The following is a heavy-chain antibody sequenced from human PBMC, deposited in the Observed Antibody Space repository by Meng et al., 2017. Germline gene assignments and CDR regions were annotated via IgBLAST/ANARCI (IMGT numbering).Heavy chain of an antibody. CDR1: KFTLKDVG. Sequence: LVGDVGWLVKAWGFLIISWYTSKFTLKDVGMCWARQAPGKGLKVIGRSKSKTDGGTTDYAAPVKGRFIISRDDSKSTLYLQINSLKIEDTGVYYCTTDPRYWGQGTLVTVSS. V-gene: IGHV3-15*01. J-gene: IGHJ4*02. CDR3: TTDPRY. CDR2: SKSKTDGGTT.